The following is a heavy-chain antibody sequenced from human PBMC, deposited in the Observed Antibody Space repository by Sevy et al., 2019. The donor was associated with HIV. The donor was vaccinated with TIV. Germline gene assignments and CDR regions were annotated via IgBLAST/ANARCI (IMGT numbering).Heavy chain of an antibody. CDR3: ARSVIPTANFDY. V-gene: IGHV1-3*01. CDR1: GYTFTSYA. D-gene: IGHD2-2*01. Sequence: ASVKVSCKASGYTFTSYAIHWVRQAPGQRLEWMGWINPGNGNTKYSQKFQGRVTITRDTSASTTYMELSSLRSEDTAVYYCARSVIPTANFDYWGQGTLVTVSS. CDR2: INPGNGNT. J-gene: IGHJ4*02.